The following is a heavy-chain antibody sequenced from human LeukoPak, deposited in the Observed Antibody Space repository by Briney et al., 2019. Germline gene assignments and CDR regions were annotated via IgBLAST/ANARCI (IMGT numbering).Heavy chain of an antibody. CDR3: ARDRVWTVLY. CDR1: GFTFSTYW. Sequence: GGSLRLSCVASGFTFSTYWMSWLRQAPGKGLEWVPNINQDGSEKYYVDSVKGRFTISRDNAKNSLYLHMNSLRAEDTATYYCARDRVWTVLYWGQGILVTVSS. V-gene: IGHV3-7*01. D-gene: IGHD2-8*01. J-gene: IGHJ4*02. CDR2: INQDGSEK.